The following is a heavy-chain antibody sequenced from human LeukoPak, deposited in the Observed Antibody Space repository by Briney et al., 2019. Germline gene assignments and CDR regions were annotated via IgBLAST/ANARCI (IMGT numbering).Heavy chain of an antibody. CDR1: GFTMRNHW. D-gene: IGHD2/OR15-2a*01. CDR2: IKQDGSEI. V-gene: IGHV3-7*03. J-gene: IGHJ3*02. CDR3: GRGESGIQENSFDI. Sequence: HSGGSLRLSCAASGFTMRNHWMSWVRQAPGKGLEWVADIKQDGSEIHYVDSVKGRFTISRDNAKNSLYLQMNSLRVEDTAVYSCGRGESGIQENSFDIWGQGTLVTVSS.